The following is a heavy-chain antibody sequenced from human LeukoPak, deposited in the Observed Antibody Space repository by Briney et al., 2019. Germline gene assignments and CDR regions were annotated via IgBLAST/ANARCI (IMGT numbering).Heavy chain of an antibody. J-gene: IGHJ4*02. CDR1: RFTFSTYS. V-gene: IGHV3-21*04. CDR3: AKGLTAVAGTGGDY. CDR2: ISSRSTYI. D-gene: IGHD6-19*01. Sequence: GGSLRLSCAASRFTFSTYSMNWVRQAPGKGLEWVSSISSRSTYIYYADSVKGRFTISRDNAKNSLYLQMNNLGAEDTAVYYCAKGLTAVAGTGGDYWGQGTLVTVSS.